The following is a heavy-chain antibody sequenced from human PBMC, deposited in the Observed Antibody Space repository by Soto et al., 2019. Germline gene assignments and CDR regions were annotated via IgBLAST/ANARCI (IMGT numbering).Heavy chain of an antibody. V-gene: IGHV3-23*01. D-gene: IGHD4-17*01. Sequence: EVRLLESGGGLEQPGGSLRLSCAASGFTFSRYAMSWVRQAPGKGLEWVSTISGSGGRTDYADSVKGRFTISRDNSKNTLFLQMDSLRVDDTAVYSCAKDRADYGDSRVRFDPWGQGTLITVSS. CDR3: AKDRADYGDSRVRFDP. CDR2: ISGSGGRT. J-gene: IGHJ5*02. CDR1: GFTFSRYA.